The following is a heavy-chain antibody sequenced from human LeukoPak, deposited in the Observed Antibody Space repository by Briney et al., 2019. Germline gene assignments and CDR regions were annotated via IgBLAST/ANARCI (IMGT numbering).Heavy chain of an antibody. Sequence: SVKVSCKASGGTFSSYAISWVRQAPGQGLEWMGGIIPIFGTANYAQKFQGRVTITTDESTSTAYMELSSLRSEDTAVYYCARDRYDILTGYYQLNWSDPWGQGTLVTVSS. V-gene: IGHV1-69*05. CDR1: GGTFSSYA. CDR3: ARDRYDILTGYYQLNWSDP. J-gene: IGHJ5*02. CDR2: IIPIFGTA. D-gene: IGHD3-9*01.